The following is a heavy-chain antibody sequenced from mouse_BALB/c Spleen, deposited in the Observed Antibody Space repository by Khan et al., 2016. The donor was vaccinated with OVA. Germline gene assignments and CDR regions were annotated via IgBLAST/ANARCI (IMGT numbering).Heavy chain of an antibody. J-gene: IGHJ1*01. Sequence: QIQLVQSGPELKKPGETVKISCKASGYTFTNYGMNWVKQAPGKGLKWMGWINTYTGEPTYANDFKGRFAFSLETPASTAYLQINNLKNEDTATDYCARSSSDRYFEVWGAGTTGTVSS. D-gene: IGHD3-1*01. V-gene: IGHV9-3-1*01. CDR1: GYTFTNYG. CDR3: ARSSSDRYFEV. CDR2: INTYTGEP.